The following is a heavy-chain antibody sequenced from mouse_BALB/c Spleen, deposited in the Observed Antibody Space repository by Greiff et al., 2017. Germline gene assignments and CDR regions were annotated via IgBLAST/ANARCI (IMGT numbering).Heavy chain of an antibody. D-gene: IGHD1-2*01. V-gene: IGHV1-69*02. CDR3: TRETTATGGFDY. Sequence: QVQLQQPGAELVRPGASVKLSCKASGYTFTSYWINWVKQRPGQGLEWIGNIYPSDSYTNYNQKFKDKATLTVDKSSSTAYMQLSSPTSEDSAVYYCTRETTATGGFDYWGQGTTLTVSS. CDR1: GYTFTSYW. J-gene: IGHJ2*01. CDR2: IYPSDSYT.